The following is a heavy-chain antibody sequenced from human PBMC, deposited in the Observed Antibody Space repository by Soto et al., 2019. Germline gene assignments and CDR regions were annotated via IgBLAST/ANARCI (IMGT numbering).Heavy chain of an antibody. CDR1: GESFSDYF. CDR2: INHSGST. D-gene: IGHD2-8*01. Sequence: SETLSLTCAVYGESFSDYFWSWIRQPPGKGLEWIGEINHSGSTTYNPSLKSRVTISVDTSKNHSSLKLSSVTAADTAVYYCAKHRGVYPLRVFDYWGQGTLVTVSS. V-gene: IGHV4-34*01. CDR3: AKHRGVYPLRVFDY. J-gene: IGHJ4*02.